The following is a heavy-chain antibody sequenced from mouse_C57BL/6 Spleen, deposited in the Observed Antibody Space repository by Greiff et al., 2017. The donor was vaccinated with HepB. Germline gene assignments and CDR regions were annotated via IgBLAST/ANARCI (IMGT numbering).Heavy chain of an antibody. CDR3: ARGASLRDWYFDD. V-gene: IGHV5-15*04. J-gene: IGHJ1*03. CDR1: GFTFSDYG. D-gene: IGHD1-2*01. CDR2: ISNLAYSI. Sequence: DVKLVESGGGLVQPGGSLKLSCAASGFTFSDYGMAWVRQAPRKGLEWVAFISNLAYSIYYADTVTGRFTISRETAKNTLYLELSSLRSEDTAMYYCARGASLRDWYFDDWGTGTTVTVSS.